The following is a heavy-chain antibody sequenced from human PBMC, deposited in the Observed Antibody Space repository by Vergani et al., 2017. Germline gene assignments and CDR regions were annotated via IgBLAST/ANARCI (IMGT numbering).Heavy chain of an antibody. Sequence: VQLVESGGGVVQPGGSLRLSCAASGFPFSSYAMHWLRQGPGKGLEWVSSISSSSSYIYYADSVKGRFTISRDNAKNSLYLQMNSLRAEDTAVYYCARDAGTYYGMDVWGQGTTVTVSS. J-gene: IGHJ6*02. CDR1: GFPFSSYA. CDR2: ISSSSSYI. CDR3: ARDAGTYYGMDV. D-gene: IGHD1-26*01. V-gene: IGHV3-21*01.